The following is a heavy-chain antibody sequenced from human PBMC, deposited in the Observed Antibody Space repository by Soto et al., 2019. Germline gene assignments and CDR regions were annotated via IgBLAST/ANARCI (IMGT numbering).Heavy chain of an antibody. CDR2: AYYSGST. V-gene: IGHV4-59*02. CDR1: GKSVSTFY. Sequence: SETLSLSCTVSGKSVSTFYWSWIRQPPGKGLEWIGHAYYSGSTNYDPSLKSRVTISVDMSKNQVSLRLTSVTAADTAVYYCARGTDYTQIASYHYGMDVWGQGTSVTVS. J-gene: IGHJ6*02. CDR3: ARGTDYTQIASYHYGMDV. D-gene: IGHD4-4*01.